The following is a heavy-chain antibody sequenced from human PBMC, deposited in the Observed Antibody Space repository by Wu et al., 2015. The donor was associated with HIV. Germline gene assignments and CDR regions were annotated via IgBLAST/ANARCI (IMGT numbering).Heavy chain of an antibody. CDR3: ARDRYCSSTSCPNSNYYYGMDV. Sequence: QVQLVQSGAEVKKPGASVKVSCKASGYTFTSYGISWVRQAPGQGLEWMGWISAYNGNTNYAQKLQGRVTMTTDTSTSTAYMELRSLRSDDTAVYYCARDRYCSSTSCPNSNYYYGMDVWGQGTTVTGLL. CDR2: ISAYNGNT. V-gene: IGHV1-18*01. CDR1: GYTFTSYG. D-gene: IGHD2-2*01. J-gene: IGHJ6*02.